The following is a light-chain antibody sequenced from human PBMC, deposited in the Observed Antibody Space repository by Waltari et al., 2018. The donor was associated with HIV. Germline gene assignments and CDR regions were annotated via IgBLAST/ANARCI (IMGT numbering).Light chain of an antibody. Sequence: EIVLTQSPATLSVSPGERATLSCRASQSVSSNLAWYQQKPGQAPRLRIYGASIRATGIPARFSGSGSGTEFTLTISSLQSEDFAVYYCQQYNNWLRTFGQGTKVEIK. CDR2: GAS. V-gene: IGKV3-15*01. J-gene: IGKJ1*01. CDR1: QSVSSN. CDR3: QQYNNWLRT.